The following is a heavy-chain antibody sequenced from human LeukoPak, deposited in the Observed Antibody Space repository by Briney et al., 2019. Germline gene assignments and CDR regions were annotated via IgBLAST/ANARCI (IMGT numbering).Heavy chain of an antibody. V-gene: IGHV1-2*02. CDR2: IKPSSGDT. CDR3: ARKSAGFLTA. D-gene: IGHD2/OR15-2a*01. Sequence: GASVKVSCKASGYTFTGDQIYWLRQAPGQGLEWVGWIKPSSGDTLYEQKFQGRVTMTRDKSISSAYMELSSLGSDDTAVYYCARKSAGFLTAWGQGTLVTVSS. CDR1: GYTFTGDQ. J-gene: IGHJ5*02.